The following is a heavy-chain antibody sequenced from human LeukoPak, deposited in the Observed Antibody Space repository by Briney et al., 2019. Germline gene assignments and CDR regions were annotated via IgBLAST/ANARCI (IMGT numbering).Heavy chain of an antibody. CDR2: ITGRGDSP. Sequence: GGSLRLSCAASGFTFSSYAMSWVRQAPGKGLEWVSTITGRGDSPYYADSVKGRFTISRGNSKNTLYLHMNSLRAEDTALYYCAKGRREVMVPFDYWGQGTLVTVSS. V-gene: IGHV3-23*01. CDR3: AKGRREVMVPFDY. D-gene: IGHD3-16*02. CDR1: GFTFSSYA. J-gene: IGHJ4*02.